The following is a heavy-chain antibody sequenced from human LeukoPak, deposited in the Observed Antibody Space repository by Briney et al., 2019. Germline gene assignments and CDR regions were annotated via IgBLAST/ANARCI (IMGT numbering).Heavy chain of an antibody. V-gene: IGHV3-11*04. D-gene: IGHD6-13*01. CDR1: GFTFSDYY. Sequence: PGGSLRLSCAASGFTFSDYYMSWIRQAPGKGLEWVSYISSSGSTIYYADSVKGRFTISRDNAKNSLYLQMNSLRAEDTAVYYCARDRVSIRSVAAGLHVHFDYWGQGTLVTVSS. CDR3: ARDRVSIRSVAAGLHVHFDY. CDR2: ISSSGSTI. J-gene: IGHJ4*02.